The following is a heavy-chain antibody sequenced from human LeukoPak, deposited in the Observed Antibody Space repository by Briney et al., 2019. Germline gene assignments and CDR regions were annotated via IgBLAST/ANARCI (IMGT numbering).Heavy chain of an antibody. J-gene: IGHJ4*02. Sequence: GETLRLSCAASEFTFSNYAMTWVRQAPGKGLEWVSGISPSGVTTYYADSVQGRFTISRGNSKNTLYLQMNSLSPEDTAIYYCAKSLPLAGRRPFFFDYWGQGTLVTVSS. V-gene: IGHV3-23*01. CDR2: ISPSGVTT. CDR1: EFTFSNYA. CDR3: AKSLPLAGRRPFFFDY. D-gene: IGHD6-19*01.